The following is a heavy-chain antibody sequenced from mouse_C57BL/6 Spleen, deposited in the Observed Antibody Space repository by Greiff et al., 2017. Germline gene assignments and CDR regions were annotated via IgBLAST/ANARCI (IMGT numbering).Heavy chain of an antibody. CDR1: GYAFSSSW. CDR2: IYPGDGDT. J-gene: IGHJ2*01. D-gene: IGHD1-1*01. CDR3: ARSYGSSSYYFDY. Sequence: VQLQQSGPELVKPAASVKISCKASGYAFSSSWMNWVKQRPGKGLEWIGRIYPGDGDTNYNGKFKGKATLTADKSSSTAYMQLSSLTSEDSAVYFCARSYGSSSYYFDYWGQGTTLTVSS. V-gene: IGHV1-82*01.